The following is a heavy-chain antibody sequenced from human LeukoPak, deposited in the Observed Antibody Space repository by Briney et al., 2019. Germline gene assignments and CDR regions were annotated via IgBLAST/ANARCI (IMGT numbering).Heavy chain of an antibody. V-gene: IGHV3-7*04. CDR2: IKQDGSEK. Sequence: PGGSLRLSCAASGFTFSSYWMSWVRQAPGKGLEWVANIKQDGSEKYYVDSVKGRFAISRDNAKNSLYLQMNSLRAEDMAVYYCARDSNSYYDILTGQQIYYYYGMDVWAKGPRSPSP. D-gene: IGHD3-9*01. CDR1: GFTFSSYW. J-gene: IGHJ6*02. CDR3: ARDSNSYYDILTGQQIYYYYGMDV.